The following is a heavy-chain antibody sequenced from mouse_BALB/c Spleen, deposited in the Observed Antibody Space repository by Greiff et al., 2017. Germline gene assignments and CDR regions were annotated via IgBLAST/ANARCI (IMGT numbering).Heavy chain of an antibody. D-gene: IGHD2-3*01. CDR2: IDPANGNT. V-gene: IGHV14-3*02. Sequence: VQLQQSGAELVKPGASVKLSCTASGFNIKDTYMHWVKQRPEQGLEWIGRIDPANGNTKYDPKFQGKATITADTSSNTAYLQLSSLTSEDTAVYYCAFIYDGYYAYAMDYWGQGTSVTVSS. J-gene: IGHJ4*01. CDR1: GFNIKDTY. CDR3: AFIYDGYYAYAMDY.